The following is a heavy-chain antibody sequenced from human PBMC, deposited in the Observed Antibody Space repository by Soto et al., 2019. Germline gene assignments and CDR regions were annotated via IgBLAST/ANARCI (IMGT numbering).Heavy chain of an antibody. V-gene: IGHV4-30-4*01. J-gene: IGHJ4*02. CDR3: ARAEIYCSSTSCYGYYFDY. CDR1: GGSISSGDYY. D-gene: IGHD2-2*01. Sequence: SETLSLTCTVSGGSISSGDYYWSWIRQPPGKGLEWIGYIYYSGSTYYNPSLKSRVTLSVDTSKNQFSLKLSSVTAADTAVYYCARAEIYCSSTSCYGYYFDYWGQGTLVTVSS. CDR2: IYYSGST.